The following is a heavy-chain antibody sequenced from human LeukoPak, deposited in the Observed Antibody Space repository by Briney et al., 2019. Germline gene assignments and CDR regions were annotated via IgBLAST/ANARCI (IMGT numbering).Heavy chain of an antibody. V-gene: IGHV3-11*04. CDR2: ISSSGSAM. CDR3: AKEDGYSNYGY. Sequence: GGSLRLSCAASGFTFSDYYMSWIRQTPGKGLEWISYISSSGSAMFYADSVKGRLTISRDNSKNTLYLQMNSLRAEDTAVYYCAKEDGYSNYGYWGQGTLVTVSS. D-gene: IGHD4-11*01. J-gene: IGHJ4*02. CDR1: GFTFSDYY.